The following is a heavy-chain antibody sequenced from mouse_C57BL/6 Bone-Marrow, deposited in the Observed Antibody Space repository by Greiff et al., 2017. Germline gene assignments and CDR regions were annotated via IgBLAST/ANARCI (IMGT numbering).Heavy chain of an antibody. Sequence: VQLQQPGAELVRPGTSVKLSCKASGYTFTSYWMHWVQQRPGQGLEWIGVIDPSDSYTTYNHKFKGKATLTVYTSSSTAYMQLSSLTSEDSAVYCCAEGFAYWGQGTLVTVSA. CDR1: GYTFTSYW. V-gene: IGHV1-59*01. CDR2: IDPSDSYT. J-gene: IGHJ3*01. CDR3: AEGFAY.